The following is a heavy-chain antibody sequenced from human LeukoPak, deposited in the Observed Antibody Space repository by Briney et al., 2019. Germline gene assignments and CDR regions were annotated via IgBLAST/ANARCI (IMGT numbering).Heavy chain of an antibody. V-gene: IGHV3-21*01. D-gene: IGHD3-22*01. J-gene: IGHJ4*02. CDR3: ARDEGVVAVISTVMDY. CDR2: ISSSSSYI. CDR1: GFTFSSYS. Sequence: GGSLRLSCAASGFTFSSYSMNWVRQAPGKGLEWVSSISSSSSYIYYADSVKGRFTISRDNAKNSLYLQMNSLRAEDTAVYYCARDEGVVAVISTVMDYWGQGTLVTVSS.